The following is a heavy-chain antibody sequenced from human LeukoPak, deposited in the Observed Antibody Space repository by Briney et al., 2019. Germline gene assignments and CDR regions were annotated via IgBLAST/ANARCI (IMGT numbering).Heavy chain of an antibody. CDR3: ARDPSSGYYLYFDY. CDR1: GFTFNNYA. J-gene: IGHJ4*02. V-gene: IGHV3-23*01. Sequence: GGSLRLSCAASGFTFNNYAMNWVRQAPGKGLEWVSGLSTSGDNTYYTNSVKGRFTISRDNSKNTLYLQMNSLRPDDTAVYYCARDPSSGYYLYFDYWGQGTLLTVSS. CDR2: LSTSGDNT. D-gene: IGHD3-22*01.